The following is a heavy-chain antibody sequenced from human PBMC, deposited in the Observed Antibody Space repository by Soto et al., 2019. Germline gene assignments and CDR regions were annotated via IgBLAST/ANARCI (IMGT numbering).Heavy chain of an antibody. V-gene: IGHV3-74*01. Sequence: VQLVESGGGLVQPGGSLRLSCAGTGFTFSTYWMHWVRQVTGKGLEWVSRVKTAGTNTGYADSVKGRFTISRDNAKNTLYLEMNNLRADDTAVYYCARGRVIVVGLDVWGQGTTVTVSS. J-gene: IGHJ6*02. CDR3: ARGRVIVVGLDV. CDR1: GFTFSTYW. D-gene: IGHD3-22*01. CDR2: VKTAGTNT.